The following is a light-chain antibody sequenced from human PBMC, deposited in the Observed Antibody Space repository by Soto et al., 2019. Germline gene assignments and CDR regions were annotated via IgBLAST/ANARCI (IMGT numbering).Light chain of an antibody. CDR3: QQYYSYPGT. V-gene: IGKV1-8*01. J-gene: IGKJ3*01. Sequence: AIQMTQSPSSLSASTGDRVTITCRASQGISSYLAWYQQKPGKAPKLQIYAASTLQSGVPSRFSGSGSGTDFTLTISCLQSEDFATYYCQQYYSYPGTFGPGTKVDIK. CDR1: QGISSY. CDR2: AAS.